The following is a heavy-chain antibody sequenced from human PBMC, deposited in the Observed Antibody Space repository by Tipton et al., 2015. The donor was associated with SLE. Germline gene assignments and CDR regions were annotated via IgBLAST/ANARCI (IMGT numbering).Heavy chain of an antibody. Sequence: TLSLTCSVSGVSISSYYWSWIRQPAGKGLEWIGRLYTSGTTNYNPSLKSRVTMSVDTSKTQLSLKLSSVTAADTAIYYCARREVLDSWGQGTLVTVSS. CDR1: GVSISSYY. J-gene: IGHJ4*02. CDR2: LYTSGTT. CDR3: ARREVLDS. V-gene: IGHV4-4*07.